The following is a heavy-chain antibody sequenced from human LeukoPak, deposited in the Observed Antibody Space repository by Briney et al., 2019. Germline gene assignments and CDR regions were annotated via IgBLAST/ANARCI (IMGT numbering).Heavy chain of an antibody. CDR2: IKEDGSEK. Sequence: GGSLRLSCAASGFTFSSYWMSWVRQAPGKGLEWVAKIKEDGSEKYYVDSVKGRFTISRDNAKNSLYLQMNSLRAEDTAVYYCARDRYCSSTSCYTGEYYYYYMDVWGKGTTVTVSS. V-gene: IGHV3-7*01. J-gene: IGHJ6*03. CDR3: ARDRYCSSTSCYTGEYYYYYMDV. CDR1: GFTFSSYW. D-gene: IGHD2-2*02.